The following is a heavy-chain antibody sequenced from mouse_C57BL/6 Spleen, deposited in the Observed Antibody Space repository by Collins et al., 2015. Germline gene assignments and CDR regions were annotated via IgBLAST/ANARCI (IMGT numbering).Heavy chain of an antibody. V-gene: IGHV1-54*01. D-gene: IGHD2-3*01. J-gene: IGHJ3*01. CDR2: INPGSGGT. CDR1: GYAFTNYL. CDR3: ARENGYYIFAY. Sequence: QVQLQQSGAELVRPGTSVKVSCKASGYAFTNYLMEWVKQRPGQGLEWIGVINPGSGGTNYNEKFKGKATLTADKSSSTAYMQLSSLTSDDSAVYFCARENGYYIFAYWGQGTLVTVSA.